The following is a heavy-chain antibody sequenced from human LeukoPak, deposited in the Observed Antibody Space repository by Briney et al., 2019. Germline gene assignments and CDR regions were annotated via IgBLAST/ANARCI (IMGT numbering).Heavy chain of an antibody. V-gene: IGHV6-1*01. J-gene: IGHJ4*02. CDR2: TYYRSKWYN. CDR1: GDSVSSNSAA. D-gene: IGHD1-7*01. CDR3: ATGLLELPGLFDY. Sequence: SQTLSLTCAISGDSVSSNSAAWNWIRQPPSRGLEWLGRTYYRSKWYNDYAVSVKSRITINPDTPKNQFSLRLNSVTPEDTAVYYCATGLLELPGLFDYWGQGTLVTVSS.